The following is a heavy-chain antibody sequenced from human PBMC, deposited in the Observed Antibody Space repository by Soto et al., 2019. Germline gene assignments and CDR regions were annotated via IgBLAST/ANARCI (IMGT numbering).Heavy chain of an antibody. CDR2: IYYGGST. V-gene: IGHV4-61*01. D-gene: IGHD1-26*01. CDR1: GGSVSSRSHF. CDR3: ASLISFYSGSYPSHFYC. J-gene: IGHJ4*01. Sequence: SKNLYISCTVYGGSVSSRSHFWSGIRQPPGKGLEWIGYIYYGGSTNYNPSLKSRVTISVDPSRNQFSLKVTSVTAADTAVYYCASLISFYSGSYPSHFYCCGPGTPVTVSS.